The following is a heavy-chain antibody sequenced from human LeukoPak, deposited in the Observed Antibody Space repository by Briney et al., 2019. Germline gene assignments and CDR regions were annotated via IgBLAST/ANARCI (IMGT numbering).Heavy chain of an antibody. CDR2: ISGGGDTT. CDR3: AKDSGDYSWNDEGNWFDP. J-gene: IGHJ5*02. Sequence: GGSLRLSCAASGFTFNTYAMSWVRQAPGKGLEWVSSISGGGDTTNYADSVKGRFTISRDNSKNALYLKMNSLRGEDTARYYCAKDSGDYSWNDEGNWFDPWGQGTLVTVSS. V-gene: IGHV3-23*01. CDR1: GFTFNTYA. D-gene: IGHD1-1*01.